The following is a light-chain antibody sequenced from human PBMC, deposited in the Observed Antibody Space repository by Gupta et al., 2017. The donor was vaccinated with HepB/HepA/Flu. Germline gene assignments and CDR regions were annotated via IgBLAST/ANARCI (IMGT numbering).Light chain of an antibody. J-gene: IGKJ2*01. Sequence: DIQMTQSPSTLSASVGDRVTITCRASQSISSWLAWYQQKPGKAPKLLIYKASSLESGVPSRFSGSGSGTEFTHTIRSLQPDDFATYYCQQYNSYPYTFGQGTKLEIK. CDR3: QQYNSYPYT. CDR1: QSISSW. CDR2: KAS. V-gene: IGKV1-5*03.